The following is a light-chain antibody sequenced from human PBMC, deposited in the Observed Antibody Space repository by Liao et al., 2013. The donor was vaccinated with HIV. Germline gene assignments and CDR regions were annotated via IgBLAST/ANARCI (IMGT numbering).Light chain of an antibody. J-gene: IGLJ1*01. CDR1: NIESKA. CDR2: RDS. V-gene: IGLV3-21*01. Sequence: SYELTQPPSVSVAPGKTATITCGGDNIESKAVHWYQQKPGQAPVLVIYRDSDRPSGIPERFSGSNSGNTATLTISRVEAGDEAAYYCQVLDSSSDHYVFGTGTKVTVL. CDR3: QVLDSSSDHYV.